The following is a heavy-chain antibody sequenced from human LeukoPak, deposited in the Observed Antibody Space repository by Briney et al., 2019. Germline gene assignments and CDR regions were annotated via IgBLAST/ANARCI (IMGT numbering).Heavy chain of an antibody. J-gene: IGHJ4*02. V-gene: IGHV1-2*06. CDR2: INPNSGGT. Sequence: GASVNVSCTASGYTFTGYYMHWVRQAPGQGLEWMGRINPNSGGTNYAQKFQGRVTMTRDTSISTAYMELSRLRSDDTAVYYCARSRDNWNLLFDYWGQGTLVTVSS. CDR1: GYTFTGYY. D-gene: IGHD1-7*01. CDR3: ARSRDNWNLLFDY.